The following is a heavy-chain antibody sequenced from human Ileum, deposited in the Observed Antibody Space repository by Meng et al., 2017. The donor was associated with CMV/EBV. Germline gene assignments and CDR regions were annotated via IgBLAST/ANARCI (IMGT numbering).Heavy chain of an antibody. V-gene: IGHV3-7*01. J-gene: IGHJ6*02. CDR3: ARAMVRGPLRGMDV. D-gene: IGHD3-10*01. CDR2: IKQDGSEK. Sequence: GGSLRLSCAASGFSFSNAWMSWVRQAPGEGLEWVANIKQDGSEKYYVDSVKGRFTISRDNAKNSLYLQMNSLRAEDTAVYYCARAMVRGPLRGMDVWGQGTTVTVSS. CDR1: GFSFSNAW.